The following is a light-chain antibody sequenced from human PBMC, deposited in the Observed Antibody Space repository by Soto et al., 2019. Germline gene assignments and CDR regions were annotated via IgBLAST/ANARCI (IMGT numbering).Light chain of an antibody. CDR3: QQSYSTLVT. J-gene: IGKJ2*01. CDR1: RSISSY. Sequence: DIQMTQSPSSLSASVGDRVTITCRASRSISSYLNWYQQKPGKAPKLLIYAASSLQSGVPSRFSGSGSGTDFTLTISSLQPEDFATYYCQQSYSTLVTFGQGTQLEIK. CDR2: AAS. V-gene: IGKV1-39*01.